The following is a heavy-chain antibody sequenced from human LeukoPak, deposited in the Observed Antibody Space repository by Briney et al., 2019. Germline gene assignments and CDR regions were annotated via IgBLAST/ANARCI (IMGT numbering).Heavy chain of an antibody. V-gene: IGHV3-49*04. J-gene: IGHJ5*02. CDR3: TRDAFSGSYSSVFWFDP. CDR2: IRSKAYGGTT. D-gene: IGHD1-26*01. Sequence: GGSLRLSCTASGFTFGDYAMSWVRQAPGKGLEWVGFIRSKAYGGTTEYAASVKGRFTISRDDSKSIAYLQMNSLKTEDTAMYYCTRDAFSGSYSSVFWFDPWGQGTLVTVSS. CDR1: GFTFGDYA.